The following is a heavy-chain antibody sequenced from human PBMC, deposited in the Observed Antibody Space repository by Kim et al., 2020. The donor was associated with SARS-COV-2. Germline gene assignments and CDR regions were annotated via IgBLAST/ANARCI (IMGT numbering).Heavy chain of an antibody. J-gene: IGHJ6*02. Sequence: GGSLRLSCTASGFTFGDYAMSWVRQAPGKGLEWVGFIRSKAYGGTTEYAASVKGRFTISRDDSKSIAYLQMNSLKTEDTAVYYCTRGGGRYDFWSGYYTYYGRDVWGQGTTVTVSS. CDR2: IRSKAYGGTT. CDR3: TRGGGRYDFWSGYYTYYGRDV. CDR1: GFTFGDYA. V-gene: IGHV3-49*04. D-gene: IGHD3-3*01.